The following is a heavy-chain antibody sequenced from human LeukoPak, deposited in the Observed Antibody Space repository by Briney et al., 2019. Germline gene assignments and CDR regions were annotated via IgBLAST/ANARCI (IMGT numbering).Heavy chain of an antibody. CDR3: ARRQVGFSYGYSYYYMDV. Sequence: GGSLRLSCAASGFTFSDYYMSWIRQAPGKGLEWVSYISSSGSTIYYADSVKGRFTISRDNAKNSLYLQVNSLRAEDTAVYYCARRQVGFSYGYSYYYMDVWGKGTTVTVSS. V-gene: IGHV3-11*04. J-gene: IGHJ6*03. CDR1: GFTFSDYY. D-gene: IGHD5-18*01. CDR2: ISSSGSTI.